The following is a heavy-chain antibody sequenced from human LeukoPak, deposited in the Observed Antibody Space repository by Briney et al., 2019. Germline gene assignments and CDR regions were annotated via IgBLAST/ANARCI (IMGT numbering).Heavy chain of an antibody. CDR1: GFTFSSYG. D-gene: IGHD3-16*02. CDR2: IWYDGSNK. V-gene: IGHV3-33*06. J-gene: IGHJ4*02. Sequence: PGRSLRLSCAASGFTFSSYGMHWVRQAPGKGLEWVAVIWYDGSNKYYADSVKGRFTISRDNSKNTLYLQMNSLRAEDTAVYYCAKDSMRLGELSLPTDYWGQGTLVTVSS. CDR3: AKDSMRLGELSLPTDY.